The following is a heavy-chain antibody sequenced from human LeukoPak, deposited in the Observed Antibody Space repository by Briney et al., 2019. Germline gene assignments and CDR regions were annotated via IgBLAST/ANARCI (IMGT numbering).Heavy chain of an antibody. CDR3: AKDPSDSYGYNFDY. J-gene: IGHJ4*02. D-gene: IGHD5-18*01. CDR2: ISGSGGST. Sequence: PGGSLRLSCAASGFTFSSYDMSWVRQAPGKGLEWVSAISGSGGSTYYADSVKGRFTISRDNSKNTLYLHMNSLRAEDTAVYYCAKDPSDSYGYNFDYWGQGTLVTVSS. CDR1: GFTFSSYD. V-gene: IGHV3-23*01.